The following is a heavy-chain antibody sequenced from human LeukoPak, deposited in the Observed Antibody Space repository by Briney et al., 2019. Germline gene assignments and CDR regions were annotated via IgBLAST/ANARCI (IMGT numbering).Heavy chain of an antibody. CDR1: GFTFSSYD. Sequence: GGSLRLSCAASGFTFSSYDMHWVRQATGKGLEWVSAIGTAGDTYYPGSVKGRFTISRENAKNSLYLQMNSLRAGDTAVYYCARGGPPGWYPPYYGMDVWGQGTTVTVSS. D-gene: IGHD6-19*01. J-gene: IGHJ6*02. CDR3: ARGGPPGWYPPYYGMDV. V-gene: IGHV3-13*01. CDR2: IGTAGDT.